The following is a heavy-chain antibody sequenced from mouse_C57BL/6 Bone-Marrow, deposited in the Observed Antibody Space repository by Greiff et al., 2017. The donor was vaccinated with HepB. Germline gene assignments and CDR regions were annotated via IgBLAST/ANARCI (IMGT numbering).Heavy chain of an antibody. CDR3: AGGDDYDYDGGAWFAY. Sequence: VQLQQSGAELARPGASVKLSCKASGYTFTSYGISWVKQRTGQGLEWIGEIYPRSGNTYYNEKFKGKATLTADKSSSTAYMELRSLTSEDSAVYCCAGGDDYDYDGGAWFAYWGQGTLVTVSA. V-gene: IGHV1-81*01. CDR2: IYPRSGNT. D-gene: IGHD2-4*01. CDR1: GYTFTSYG. J-gene: IGHJ3*01.